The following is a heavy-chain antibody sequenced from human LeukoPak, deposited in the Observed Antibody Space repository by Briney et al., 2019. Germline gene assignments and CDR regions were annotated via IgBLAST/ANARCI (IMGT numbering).Heavy chain of an antibody. CDR3: ERPLIRNYYYGMNV. D-gene: IGHD3-10*01. J-gene: IGHJ6*02. CDR2: IIPILGIA. Sequence: GASVKASCKASGGTFSSYTISWVRQAPGQGLEWMGRIIPILGIANYAQKFQGRVTITADKSTSTAYMELSSLRSEDTAVYYCERPLIRNYYYGMNVWGQGTTVTVSS. V-gene: IGHV1-69*02. CDR1: GGTFSSYT.